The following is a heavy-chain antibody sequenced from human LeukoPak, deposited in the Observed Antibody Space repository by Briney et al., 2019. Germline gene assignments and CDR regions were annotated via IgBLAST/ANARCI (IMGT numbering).Heavy chain of an antibody. CDR2: IYPGDSDT. Sequence: GESLKISCKGSGYSFTSYWIGWVRQMPGKGLEWMGIIYPGDSDTRYSPSFQGQVTISADKSISTAYLQWSSLKASDTAMYYCARQIVVVPAANWFDPWGQGTLVTVSS. V-gene: IGHV5-51*01. J-gene: IGHJ5*02. D-gene: IGHD2-2*01. CDR3: ARQIVVVPAANWFDP. CDR1: GYSFTSYW.